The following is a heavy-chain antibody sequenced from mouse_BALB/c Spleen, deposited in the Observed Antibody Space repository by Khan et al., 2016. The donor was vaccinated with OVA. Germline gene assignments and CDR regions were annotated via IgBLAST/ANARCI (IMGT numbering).Heavy chain of an antibody. V-gene: IGHV3-2*02. J-gene: IGHJ2*01. CDR3: ARGNYYGYYFDY. CDR2: ISYSGVT. CDR1: GYTITSGYA. Sequence: QLEESGPGLVKPSQSLSITCTVTGYTITSGYAWNWIRQSPGNKLEWMGYISYSGVTSYTPSLKSRISITRDTSKNQSFLQLNSVTTEDTATYYCARGNYYGYYFDYWGQGTTLPGSS. D-gene: IGHD1-1*01.